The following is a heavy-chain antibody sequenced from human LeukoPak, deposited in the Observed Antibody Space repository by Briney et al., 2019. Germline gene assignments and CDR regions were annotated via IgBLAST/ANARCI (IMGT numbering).Heavy chain of an antibody. J-gene: IGHJ4*02. V-gene: IGHV3-30*18. Sequence: GGSLRLSCAASGFTVSSYGIHWVRQAPGKGLEWVAVISYDGSNKYYADSVKGRFTISRDNSKNTLYLQMNSLRAEDTAVYYCAKESYCGGDCYSGVFDYWGQGTLVTVSS. D-gene: IGHD2-21*02. CDR1: GFTVSSYG. CDR2: ISYDGSNK. CDR3: AKESYCGGDCYSGVFDY.